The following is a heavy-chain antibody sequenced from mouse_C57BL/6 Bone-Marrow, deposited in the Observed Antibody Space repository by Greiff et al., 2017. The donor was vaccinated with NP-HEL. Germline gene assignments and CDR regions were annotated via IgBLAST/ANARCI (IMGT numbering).Heavy chain of an antibody. CDR2: ISDGGSYT. CDR1: GFTFSSYA. V-gene: IGHV5-4*01. D-gene: IGHD5-2*01. Sequence: EVKLVESGGGLVKPGGSLKLSCAASGFTFSSYAMSWVRQTPEKRLEWVATISDGGSYTYYPDNVKGRFTISRDNAKNNLYLQMSHLKSEDTAMYYCARDLNNYAFAYWGQGTLVTVSA. J-gene: IGHJ3*01. CDR3: ARDLNNYAFAY.